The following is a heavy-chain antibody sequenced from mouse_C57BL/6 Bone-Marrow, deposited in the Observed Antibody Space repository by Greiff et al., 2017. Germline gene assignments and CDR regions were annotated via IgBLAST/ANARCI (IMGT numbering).Heavy chain of an antibody. CDR3: ARPLRYFDV. V-gene: IGHV5-6*01. CDR1: GFPFSSYG. J-gene: IGHJ1*03. CDR2: FISGGSYT. Sequence: EVKLVESGGNLVKPGGSLKPSFAASGFPFSSYGLSWVRQPPNKRLGWVATFISGGSYTYYPDSVKGRFTISRDNAKNTLYLQMSSLKSEDTAMYYCARPLRYFDVWGTGTTVTVSS.